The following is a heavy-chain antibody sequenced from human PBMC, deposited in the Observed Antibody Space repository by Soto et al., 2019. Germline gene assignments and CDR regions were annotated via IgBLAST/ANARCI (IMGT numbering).Heavy chain of an antibody. CDR1: GGTFSSYT. Sequence: SVKVSCKASGGTFSSYTISWVRQAPGQGLEWMGRIIPILGIANYAQKFQGRVTITADKSTSTAYMELSSLRSEDTAVYYCARAFGVVIKGFDYWGQGTLVTVSS. J-gene: IGHJ4*02. CDR2: IIPILGIA. V-gene: IGHV1-69*02. D-gene: IGHD3-3*01. CDR3: ARAFGVVIKGFDY.